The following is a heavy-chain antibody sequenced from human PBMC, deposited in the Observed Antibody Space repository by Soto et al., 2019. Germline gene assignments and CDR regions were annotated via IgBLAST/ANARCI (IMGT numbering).Heavy chain of an antibody. J-gene: IGHJ4*02. D-gene: IGHD1-26*01. CDR3: ARGGGSLSY. V-gene: IGHV3-21*01. Sequence: GGSLRLSCVASGFTFSDSAMNWVRQAPGKGLEWVSSITSSSSHTSYADSVKGRFTISRDNAQKSLYLEVKSLRPEDTAMYYCARGGGSLSYWGQGTLVTVSS. CDR2: ITSSSSHT. CDR1: GFTFSDSA.